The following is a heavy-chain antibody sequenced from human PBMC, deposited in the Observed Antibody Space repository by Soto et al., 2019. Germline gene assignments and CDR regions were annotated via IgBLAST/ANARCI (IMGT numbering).Heavy chain of an antibody. CDR2: ISGSGGST. V-gene: IGHV3-23*01. Sequence: EVQLLESGGGLVQPGGSLRLSCAASGFTFSSYAMSWVRQAPGKGLEWVSAISGSGGSTYYENSVKGRFTISRDNSKNTLYLQMNSLRAEDTAVYYCAKIVRGVIREFFDYWGQGTLVTVSS. J-gene: IGHJ4*02. CDR1: GFTFSSYA. D-gene: IGHD3-10*01. CDR3: AKIVRGVIREFFDY.